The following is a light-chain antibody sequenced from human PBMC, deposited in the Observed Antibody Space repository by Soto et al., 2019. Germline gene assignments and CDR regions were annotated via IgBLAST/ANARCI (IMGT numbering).Light chain of an antibody. CDR1: SSDVGAYNY. J-gene: IGLJ2*01. V-gene: IGLV2-14*01. CDR3: SSYTSGSTLVV. CDR2: EVT. Sequence: QSALTQPASVSGSPGQSITISCTGSSSDVGAYNYVSWYQQHPGKAPRLMIYEVTNRPSGVSNRFSGSKPCNTASLTISGLRAEDDADYYCSSYTSGSTLVVFGGGTKLTVL.